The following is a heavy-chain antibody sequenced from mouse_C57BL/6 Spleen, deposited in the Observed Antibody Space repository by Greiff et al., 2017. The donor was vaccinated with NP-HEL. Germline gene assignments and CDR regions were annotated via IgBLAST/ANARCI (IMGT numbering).Heavy chain of an antibody. Sequence: EVQRVESGPGLVKPSQSLSLTCSVTGYSFTSGYYWNWIRQFPGNKLEWMGYISYDGSNNYNPSLKNRIPITRDTSKNQFFLKLNSVTTEDTATYYCAKGGYFDYWGQGTTLTVSS. V-gene: IGHV3-6*01. CDR2: ISYDGSN. J-gene: IGHJ2*01. CDR3: AKGGYFDY. D-gene: IGHD1-1*02. CDR1: GYSFTSGYY.